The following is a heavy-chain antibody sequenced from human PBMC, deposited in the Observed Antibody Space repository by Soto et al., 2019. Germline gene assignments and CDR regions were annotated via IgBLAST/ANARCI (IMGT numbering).Heavy chain of an antibody. Sequence: SETLSVTCTVSGGSISSYDWSWIRQPPGKGLEWIGYIYYSGSTNYNPSLKSRVTISVDTSKNQFSLKLSSVTAADTAVYYCARVAPRRDAFDIWGQGTMVTVSS. CDR1: GGSISSYD. CDR3: ARVAPRRDAFDI. CDR2: IYYSGST. J-gene: IGHJ3*02. V-gene: IGHV4-59*01.